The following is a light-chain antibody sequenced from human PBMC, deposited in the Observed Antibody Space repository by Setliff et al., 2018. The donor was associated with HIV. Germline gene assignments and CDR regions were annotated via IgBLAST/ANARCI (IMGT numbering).Light chain of an antibody. CDR3: SSYTDSATFV. V-gene: IGLV2-18*02. CDR1: SSDVGNYNR. CDR2: EVN. Sequence: QSALAQPPSVSGSPGQSVTISCTGTSSDVGNYNRVSWYQQPPGTAPKLILYEVNYRPSGVPDRFSGSKSGVTASLTISGLQAEDEADYYCSSYTDSATFVFGTGTKV. J-gene: IGLJ1*01.